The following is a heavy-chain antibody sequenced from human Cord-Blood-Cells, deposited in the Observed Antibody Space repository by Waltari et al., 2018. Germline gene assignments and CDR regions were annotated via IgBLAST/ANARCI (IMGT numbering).Heavy chain of an antibody. Sequence: QVQLVQSGAEVKKPGSSVKVSCKASGGTFSSYAISWVRQAPGQGLEWMGRIIPILGIANYAQKFQGRVTITADKSTSTAYMELSSLRSEDTAVYYCARDDSALLRLDAFDIWGQGTMVTVSS. CDR3: ARDDSALLRLDAFDI. CDR2: IIPILGIA. D-gene: IGHD3-16*01. CDR1: GGTFSSYA. J-gene: IGHJ3*02. V-gene: IGHV1-69*09.